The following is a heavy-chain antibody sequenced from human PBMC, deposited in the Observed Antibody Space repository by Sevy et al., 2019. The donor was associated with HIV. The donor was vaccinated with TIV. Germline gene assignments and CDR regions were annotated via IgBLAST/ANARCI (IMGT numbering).Heavy chain of an antibody. J-gene: IGHJ5*02. CDR3: ARGGYGDYSNYIDP. Sequence: ASVKVSCKAAGYTFTTYGIGWVRQAPGQGLEWMGWISADNGDTNYAQKFQGRVTMATHTSTSTAYMELRSLRSDDTAVYFCARGGYGDYSNYIDPWGQGTQVTVSS. CDR1: GYTFTTYG. CDR2: ISADNGDT. D-gene: IGHD4-4*01. V-gene: IGHV1-18*01.